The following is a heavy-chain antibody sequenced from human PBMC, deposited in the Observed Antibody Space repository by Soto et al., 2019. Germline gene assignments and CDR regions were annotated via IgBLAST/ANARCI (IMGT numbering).Heavy chain of an antibody. Sequence: LRVSWAVAGLTFVSLWVHWVRQTQGKGLVWVSRINSDGSSTSYADSVKGRFTISRDNAKNTLYLQMNSLRAEDTVVYYCARDRYYDYGMDVRGQGTTVTVSS. CDR3: ARDRYYDYGMDV. CDR2: INSDGSST. CDR1: GLTFVSLW. V-gene: IGHV3-74*01. J-gene: IGHJ6*02.